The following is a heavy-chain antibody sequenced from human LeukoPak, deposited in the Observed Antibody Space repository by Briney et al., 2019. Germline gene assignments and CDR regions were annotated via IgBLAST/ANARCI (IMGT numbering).Heavy chain of an antibody. CDR3: ARGRGYSYVDAFDI. Sequence: SQTLSLTCAVSGGSISSGGYSWSWIRQPPGKGLEWIGYIYHSGSTYYNPSLKSRVTISVDRSKNQFSLKLSSVTAADTAVYYCARGRGYSYVDAFDIWGQGTIDTVSS. D-gene: IGHD5-18*01. CDR1: GGSISSGGYS. CDR2: IYHSGST. J-gene: IGHJ3*02. V-gene: IGHV4-30-2*01.